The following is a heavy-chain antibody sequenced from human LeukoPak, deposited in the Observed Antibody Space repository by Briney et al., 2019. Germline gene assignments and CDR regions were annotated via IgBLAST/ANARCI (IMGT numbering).Heavy chain of an antibody. V-gene: IGHV4-4*02. CDR1: GGSISNTNW. CDR2: ISHSGNT. Sequence: SETLSLTCAVSGGSISNTNWGSWVRQPPGKGLEWIGEISHSGNTNYNPSLKSRVAISVDNSKNQFSLKMTSVTAADTAVYYCARNFDSWGQGILVAVSS. J-gene: IGHJ4*02. CDR3: ARNFDS.